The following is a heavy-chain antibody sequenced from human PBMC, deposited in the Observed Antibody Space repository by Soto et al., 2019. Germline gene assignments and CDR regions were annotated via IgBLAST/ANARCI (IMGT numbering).Heavy chain of an antibody. Sequence: SVKVSCKASGGTFSSYAISWVRQAPGQGLEWMGGIIPIFGTANYAQKFQGRVTITADESTSTAYMELSSLRSEDTAVYYCARESAAAGTHYYYYGMDVWGQGTTVTVSS. V-gene: IGHV1-69*13. CDR1: GGTFSSYA. CDR2: IIPIFGTA. J-gene: IGHJ6*02. CDR3: ARESAAAGTHYYYYGMDV. D-gene: IGHD6-13*01.